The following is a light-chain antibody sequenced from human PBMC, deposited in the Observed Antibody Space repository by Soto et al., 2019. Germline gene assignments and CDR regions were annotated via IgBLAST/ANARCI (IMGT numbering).Light chain of an antibody. CDR1: SSDVGGYNY. V-gene: IGLV2-14*01. J-gene: IGLJ1*01. Sequence: QSALTQPASVSGSPGQSITISCTGTSSDVGGYNYVSWYQQHPGKAPKLMIYEVSNRSSGVSNRFSGSKSGNTASLTISGLQAEDEADYYCSSYTSSTGYVFGTGTKVTVL. CDR2: EVS. CDR3: SSYTSSTGYV.